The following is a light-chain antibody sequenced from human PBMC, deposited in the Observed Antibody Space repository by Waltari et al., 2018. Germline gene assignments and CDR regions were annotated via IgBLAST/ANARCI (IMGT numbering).Light chain of an antibody. CDR1: TGEVTRYHY. V-gene: IGLV7-43*01. Sequence: QTVVTQAPSLTVSPGGTVPLTCASRTGEVTRYHYPNWFQQKPGQAPRALIHSTSVRYSWTPTRFSGSLLGDKAALTLSGVQPEDEADYYCLLYYGGPWVFGGGTKVTVL. CDR2: STS. J-gene: IGLJ3*02. CDR3: LLYYGGPWV.